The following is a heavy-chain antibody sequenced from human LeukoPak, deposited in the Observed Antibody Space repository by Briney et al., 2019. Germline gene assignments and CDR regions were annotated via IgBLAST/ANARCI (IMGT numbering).Heavy chain of an antibody. CDR3: ARAYDFWSGYYHPRFDP. V-gene: IGHV1-8*03. CDR1: GYTFTSYD. D-gene: IGHD3-3*01. Sequence: ASVKVSCKASGYTFTSYDINWVRQATGQGLEWMGWMNPNSGNTGYAQKFQGRVTITRNTSISTDYMELSSLRSEDTAVYYCARAYDFWSGYYHPRFDPWGQGTLVTVSS. CDR2: MNPNSGNT. J-gene: IGHJ5*02.